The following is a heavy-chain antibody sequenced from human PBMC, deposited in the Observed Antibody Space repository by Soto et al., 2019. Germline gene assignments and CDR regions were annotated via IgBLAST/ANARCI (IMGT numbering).Heavy chain of an antibody. CDR3: ARVCGGDCHYGMDV. D-gene: IGHD2-21*02. Sequence: SETLSLTCTVSGGSISSGGYYWTWIRQHPGEGLEWIGYVYYSGSTYYNPSLKSRVTISVDTSKNQFSLKLSSVTAADTAVYYCARVCGGDCHYGMDVWGQGTTVT. CDR1: GGSISSGGYY. J-gene: IGHJ6*02. V-gene: IGHV4-31*03. CDR2: VYYSGST.